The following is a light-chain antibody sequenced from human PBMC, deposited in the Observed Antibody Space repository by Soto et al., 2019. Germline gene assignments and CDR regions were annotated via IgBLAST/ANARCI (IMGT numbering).Light chain of an antibody. CDR3: SSYTSSSIDYV. V-gene: IGLV2-14*01. Sequence: QSALTQPASVSGSPGQSITISCTGTSSDVGGYNYVSWYQQHPGKAPKLMIYEVSNRPSGVSNRFSGSKSGNTASLTNSGLQAEDEADYYCSSYTSSSIDYVFGTGTKLTVL. CDR1: SSDVGGYNY. J-gene: IGLJ1*01. CDR2: EVS.